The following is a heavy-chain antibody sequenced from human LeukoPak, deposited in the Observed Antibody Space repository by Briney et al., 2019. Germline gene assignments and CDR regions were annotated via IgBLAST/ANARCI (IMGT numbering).Heavy chain of an antibody. CDR3: TQQWLILGAFDI. CDR2: ISGSGSST. D-gene: IGHD6-19*01. J-gene: IGHJ3*02. CDR1: TFTFSSYA. V-gene: IGHV3-23*01. Sequence: GSLRLSCAASTFTFSSYAMSWVRQAPGKGLEWVSTISGSGSSTYYADSVKGRFTVSRDNSKNTLYLQMNSLRAEDTAVYYCTQQWLILGAFDIWGQGTMVTVSS.